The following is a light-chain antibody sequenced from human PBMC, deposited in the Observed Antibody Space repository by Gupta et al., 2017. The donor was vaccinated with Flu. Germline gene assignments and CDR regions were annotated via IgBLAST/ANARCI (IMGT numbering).Light chain of an antibody. Sequence: SALTQPASVSGSPGQSITISCTGTSSDVGGYNYVSWYQQHPGKAPKLMVYEVSNRPAGVSIRFSGSKSGNTASLTISGLQAEDEADYYCSSYTSSSTLMFGGGTKLTVL. J-gene: IGLJ3*02. V-gene: IGLV2-14*01. CDR3: SSYTSSSTLM. CDR2: EVS. CDR1: SSDVGGYNY.